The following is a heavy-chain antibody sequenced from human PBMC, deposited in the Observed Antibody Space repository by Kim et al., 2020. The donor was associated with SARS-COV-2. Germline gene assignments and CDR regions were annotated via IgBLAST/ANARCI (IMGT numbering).Heavy chain of an antibody. Sequence: SETLSLTCTVSGASISTYYWSWIRQPPGKGLEWIGFIHNSGSTNYNPSLKSRVTISLDTSKNQFSLSLNSVTAADTAMYYCARGGASSKPFPYWGQGTLVTVSS. D-gene: IGHD1-26*01. CDR2: IHNSGST. J-gene: IGHJ4*02. V-gene: IGHV4-59*01. CDR1: GASISTYY. CDR3: ARGGASSKPFPY.